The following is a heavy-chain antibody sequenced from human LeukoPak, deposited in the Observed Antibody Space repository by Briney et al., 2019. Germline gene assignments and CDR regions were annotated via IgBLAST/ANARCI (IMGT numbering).Heavy chain of an antibody. V-gene: IGHV3-23*01. CDR3: ATDYPNYYDSSDYPLQFDP. CDR2: ITSVSTT. J-gene: IGHJ5*02. D-gene: IGHD3-22*01. CDR1: GFRFSHHG. Sequence: GGSLRLSCAASGFRFSHHGMNWVRQAPGKGLEWVSGITSVSTTYFADSVRGRFSISRDNAKNSLYLEMNSLRAEDTALYYCATDYPNYYDSSDYPLQFDPWGQGTLVTVSS.